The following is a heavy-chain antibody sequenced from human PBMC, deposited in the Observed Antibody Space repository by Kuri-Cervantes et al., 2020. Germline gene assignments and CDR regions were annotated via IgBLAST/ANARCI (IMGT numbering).Heavy chain of an antibody. CDR1: GGSVSSGSYY. CDR3: ARVGIGLIRGRYYFDS. CDR2: IYYSGST. D-gene: IGHD3-10*01. V-gene: IGHV4-61*01. Sequence: SETLSLTCTVSGGSVSSGSYYWSWIRQPPGKGLEWIGYIYYSGSTNYNPSLKSRVTISVDTSKNQFYLKLRSVTAADTAAYYCARVGIGLIRGRYYFDSWGQGTLVTVSS. J-gene: IGHJ4*02.